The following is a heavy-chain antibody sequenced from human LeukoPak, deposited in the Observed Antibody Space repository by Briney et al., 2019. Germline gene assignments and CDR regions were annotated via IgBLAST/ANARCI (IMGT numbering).Heavy chain of an antibody. D-gene: IGHD3-22*01. V-gene: IGHV3-66*01. CDR1: GFTVSSNY. CDR3: ARSSGPRYYFDY. J-gene: IGHJ4*02. CDR2: IYSGGST. Sequence: GGSLRLSCAASGFTVSSNYMSWVRQAPGKGLEWVSLIYSGGSTYYADSVKGRFTISRDNSKNTLFLQMNSLRAEETAVYYCARSSGPRYYFDYWGQGTLVTVSS.